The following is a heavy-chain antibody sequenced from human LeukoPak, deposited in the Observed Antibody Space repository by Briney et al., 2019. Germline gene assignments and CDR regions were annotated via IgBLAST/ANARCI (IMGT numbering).Heavy chain of an antibody. V-gene: IGHV4-59*08. Sequence: PSETLSLTCTVSGVSISSYYWSWIRQPPGKGREWLGYIFYSGNTIYNPSLRSRVTISADTSKNHFSLRLRSVTAADTAVYYCARLAAISGSDYPDDWGQGTLVTVSS. CDR2: IFYSGNT. J-gene: IGHJ4*02. D-gene: IGHD1-26*01. CDR1: GVSISSYY. CDR3: ARLAAISGSDYPDD.